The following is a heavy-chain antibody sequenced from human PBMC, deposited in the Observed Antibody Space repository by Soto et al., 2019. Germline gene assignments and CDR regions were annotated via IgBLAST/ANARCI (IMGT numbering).Heavy chain of an antibody. J-gene: IGHJ4*02. CDR2: VTGSGSRT. Sequence: GGSLRLSCTASGFTFDRYAMSWVRQAPGKGLEWVSAVTGSGSRTYYADSVKGRFTVSRDNSKNTLYLQMNSLKTEDTAVYYCTTDLTLRYFDWLLQDDYWGQGTLVTVSS. V-gene: IGHV3-23*01. D-gene: IGHD3-9*01. CDR3: TTDLTLRYFDWLLQDDY. CDR1: GFTFDRYA.